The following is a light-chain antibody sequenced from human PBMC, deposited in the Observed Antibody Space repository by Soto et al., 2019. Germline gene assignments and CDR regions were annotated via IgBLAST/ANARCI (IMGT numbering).Light chain of an antibody. Sequence: EIVLTQSPGTLSLSPGERATLSCRASQSVSSSYLAWYQQKPGQAPRLLIYGASSRATGIPDRFSGSGSGTVFTLTIGRLEPEDFAVYYCQQYGSSPLTFGGGTKVEIK. CDR2: GAS. CDR1: QSVSSSY. V-gene: IGKV3-20*01. CDR3: QQYGSSPLT. J-gene: IGKJ4*01.